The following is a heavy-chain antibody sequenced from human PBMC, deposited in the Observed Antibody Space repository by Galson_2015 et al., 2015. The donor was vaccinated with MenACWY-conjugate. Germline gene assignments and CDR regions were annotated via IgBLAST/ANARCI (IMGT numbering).Heavy chain of an antibody. J-gene: IGHJ6*02. CDR3: ARVPALSGYSMDV. Sequence: YADSVKGRFTISRENAQNSLYLQMNSLSAGDTAMYYCARVPALSGYSMDVWGQGTTVTVSS. V-gene: IGHV3-13*01. D-gene: IGHD3-9*01.